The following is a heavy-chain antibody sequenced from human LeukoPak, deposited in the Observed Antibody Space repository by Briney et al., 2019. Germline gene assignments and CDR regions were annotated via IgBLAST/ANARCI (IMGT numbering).Heavy chain of an antibody. V-gene: IGHV1-46*01. CDR1: GYTFTAYY. Sequence: GASVKVSCKASGYTFTAYYIQWVRLAPGQGLEWMGTIRPGDTRTTYAQKFQGRVTMTWDMSTTTGYMELSSLRSEDTAVYYCVREKSGGTYDYRGQGTLVTVSS. CDR3: VREKSGGTYDY. J-gene: IGHJ4*02. CDR2: IRPGDTRT. D-gene: IGHD3-16*01.